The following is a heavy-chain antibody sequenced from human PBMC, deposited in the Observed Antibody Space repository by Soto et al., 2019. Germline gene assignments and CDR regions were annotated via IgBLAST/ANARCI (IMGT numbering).Heavy chain of an antibody. CDR1: GYTFTSYY. D-gene: IGHD2-8*01. CDR3: ARDPALMGWFDP. V-gene: IGHV1-3*01. J-gene: IGHJ5*02. CDR2: INAGNGNT. Sequence: ASVKVSCKASGYTFTSYYMHWVRQAPGQRLEWMGWINAGNGNTKYSQKFQGRVTITRDTSASTAYMELSSLRSEDTAVYYCARDPALMGWFDPWGQGTLLTVSS.